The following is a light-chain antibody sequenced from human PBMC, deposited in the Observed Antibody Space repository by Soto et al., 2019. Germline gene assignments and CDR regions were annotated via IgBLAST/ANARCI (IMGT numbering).Light chain of an antibody. CDR2: GAS. V-gene: IGKV3-20*01. CDR1: QSVRSTF. CDR3: QQYDTSPPTYT. Sequence: EVVLTQSPGTLSLSPGERVTLSCRTSQSVRSTFLAWYQQKPGQAPRLLIYGASTRATGIPDRFSGSGSGTDFTLTISILEPEDFAVYYCQQYDTSPPTYTFGQGTKLEIK. J-gene: IGKJ2*01.